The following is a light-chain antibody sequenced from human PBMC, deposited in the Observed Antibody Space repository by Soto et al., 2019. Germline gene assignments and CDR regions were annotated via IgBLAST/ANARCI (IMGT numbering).Light chain of an antibody. CDR1: SRDVGSYNL. CDR3: CSYASSSTYV. J-gene: IGLJ1*01. V-gene: IGLV2-23*01. CDR2: EGT. Sequence: QSVLTQPGSVSGSPGQSITISCTGTSRDVGSYNLVSWYQQHPGKAPKLMIYEGTKRPSGVSDRFSGSRSGNTASLTISGLQAEDEADYYCCSYASSSTYVFGTGTKLTVL.